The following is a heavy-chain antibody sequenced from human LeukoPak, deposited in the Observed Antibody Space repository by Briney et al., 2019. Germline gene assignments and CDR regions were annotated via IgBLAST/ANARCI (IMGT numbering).Heavy chain of an antibody. CDR1: GFTFDDYA. D-gene: IGHD6-25*01. CDR2: ISWNSGSI. Sequence: GGSLRLSCAASGFTFDDYAMHWVRQAPGKGLEWVSGISWNSGSIGYADSVKGRFTISRDNAKNSLYLQMNSLRAEDTALYYCAKPVAALGEAFDIWGQGTMVTVSS. J-gene: IGHJ3*02. V-gene: IGHV3-9*01. CDR3: AKPVAALGEAFDI.